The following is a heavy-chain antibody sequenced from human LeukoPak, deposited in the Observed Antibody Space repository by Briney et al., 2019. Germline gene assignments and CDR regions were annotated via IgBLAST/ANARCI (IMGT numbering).Heavy chain of an antibody. Sequence: PGRSLRLSCAASGFTFSDYYMSWIRQAPGKGLEWLSFISDSSTYTYYADSVKGRFTISRDNAKNSLYLQMNSLRAEDTAVYYCAKANLAEDAFDIWGRGTMVTVSS. CDR3: AKANLAEDAFDI. CDR1: GFTFSDYY. V-gene: IGHV3-11*05. CDR2: ISDSSTYT. J-gene: IGHJ3*02.